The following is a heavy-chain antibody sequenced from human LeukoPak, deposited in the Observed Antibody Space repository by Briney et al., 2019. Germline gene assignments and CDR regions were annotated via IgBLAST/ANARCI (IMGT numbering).Heavy chain of an antibody. V-gene: IGHV1-8*02. CDR3: AREGLRYYDSSGYYYDY. J-gene: IGHJ4*02. CDR1: GGTFSSYD. CDR2: MNPNSGNT. D-gene: IGHD3-22*01. Sequence: ASVKVSCKASGGTFSSYDINWVRQATGQGLEWMGWMNPNSGNTGYAQKFQGRVTMTRNTSISTAYMELSSLRSEDTAVYYCAREGLRYYDSSGYYYDYWGQGTLVTVSS.